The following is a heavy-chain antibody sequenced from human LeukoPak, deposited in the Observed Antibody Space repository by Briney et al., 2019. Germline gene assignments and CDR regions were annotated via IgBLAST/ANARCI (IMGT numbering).Heavy chain of an antibody. J-gene: IGHJ4*02. CDR2: INPSGGST. CDR3: ARLANGAAAGNMN. D-gene: IGHD6-13*01. V-gene: IGHV1-46*01. Sequence: ASVKVSCKASGYTFTGYYMHWVRQAPGQGLEWMGIINPSGGSTSYAQKFQGRVTMTRDMSTSTVYMELSSLRSEDTAVYYCARLANGAAAGNMNWGQGTLVTVSS. CDR1: GYTFTGYY.